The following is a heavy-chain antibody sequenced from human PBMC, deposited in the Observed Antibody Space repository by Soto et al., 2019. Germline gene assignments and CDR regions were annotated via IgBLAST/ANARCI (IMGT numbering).Heavy chain of an antibody. V-gene: IGHV4-59*01. CDR3: ARGELLFNFDY. Sequence: QVQLQESGPGLVKPSETLSLTCTVSGGSISSYYWTWIRQPPGKGLEGIGYIYYSGSTNYNPSLKSRVTISVDTAKNQLSLKLSSVTAADTAVYYCARGELLFNFDYWGQGTLVTVSS. CDR2: IYYSGST. J-gene: IGHJ4*02. D-gene: IGHD1-26*01. CDR1: GGSISSYY.